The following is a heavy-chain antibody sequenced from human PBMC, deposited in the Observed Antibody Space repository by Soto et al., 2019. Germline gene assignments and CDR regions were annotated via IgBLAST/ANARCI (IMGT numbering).Heavy chain of an antibody. CDR1: GFTFTSSA. CDR3: AAGSFGCSFPY. Sequence: GASVKVSCKASGFTFTSSAVQWVRQARGQRLEWIGWIVVGSGNTNYAQKFQDRVTITMDMSTSTVYMELSSLRSEDTAVYYCAAGSFGCSFPYWGQGTLVTVSS. V-gene: IGHV1-58*01. J-gene: IGHJ4*02. CDR2: IVVGSGNT. D-gene: IGHD6-13*01.